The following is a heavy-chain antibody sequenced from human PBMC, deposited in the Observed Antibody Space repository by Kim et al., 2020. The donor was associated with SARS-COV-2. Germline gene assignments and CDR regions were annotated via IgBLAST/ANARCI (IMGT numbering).Heavy chain of an antibody. Sequence: ASVKVSCKASGYTFTSYAMHWVRQAPGQRLEWMGWINAGNGNTKYSQKFQGRVTITRDTSASTAYMELSSLRSEDTAVYYCARVLGTGTSGYNWFDPWGQGTLVTVSS. CDR2: INAGNGNT. D-gene: IGHD1-7*01. J-gene: IGHJ5*02. CDR3: ARVLGTGTSGYNWFDP. CDR1: GYTFTSYA. V-gene: IGHV1-3*01.